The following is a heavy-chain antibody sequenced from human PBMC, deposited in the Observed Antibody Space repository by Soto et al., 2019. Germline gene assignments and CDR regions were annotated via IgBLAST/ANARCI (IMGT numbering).Heavy chain of an antibody. J-gene: IGHJ4*02. CDR1: VFTFSSYS. V-gene: IGHV3-21*01. CDR3: ARAELLWFGDEGYYFDY. CDR2: ISSSSSYI. Sequence: PGGSLRLSCAASVFTFSSYSMNWVRQAPGKGLEWVSSISSSSSYIYYADSVKGRFTISRDNAKNSLYLQMNSLRAEDTAVYYCARAELLWFGDEGYYFDYWGQGTLVTVSS. D-gene: IGHD3-10*01.